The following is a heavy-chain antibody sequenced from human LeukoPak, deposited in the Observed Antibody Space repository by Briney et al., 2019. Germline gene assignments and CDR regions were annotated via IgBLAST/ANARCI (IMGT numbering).Heavy chain of an antibody. CDR2: IYYSGST. CDR3: ARLGTMIEVDNWFDP. D-gene: IGHD3-22*01. Sequence: SETLSLTCTVSGGSISSSSYYWGWIRQPPGKGLEWVGCIYYSGSTYYNPSLKSRVTMSVDTSKNQFSLRLSSVTAADTAVYYCARLGTMIEVDNWFDPWGQGPLVTVSS. CDR1: GGSISSSSYY. V-gene: IGHV4-39*01. J-gene: IGHJ5*02.